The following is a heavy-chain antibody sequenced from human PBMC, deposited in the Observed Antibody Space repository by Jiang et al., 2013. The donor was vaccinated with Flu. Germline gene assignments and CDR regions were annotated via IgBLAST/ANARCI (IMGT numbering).Heavy chain of an antibody. CDR2: IIPILGIA. J-gene: IGHJ4*02. V-gene: IGHV1-69*04. Sequence: GAEVKKPGSSVKVSCKASGGTFSSYAISWVRQAPGQGLEWMGRIIPILGIANYAQKFQGRVTMTRDTSTSTVYMELSSLRSEDTAVYYCAREVAGTGIDYWGQGTLVTVSS. D-gene: IGHD6-19*01. CDR3: AREVAGTGIDY. CDR1: GGTFSSYA.